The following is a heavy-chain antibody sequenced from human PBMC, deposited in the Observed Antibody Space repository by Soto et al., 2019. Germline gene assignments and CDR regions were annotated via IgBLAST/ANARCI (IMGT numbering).Heavy chain of an antibody. J-gene: IGHJ5*02. Sequence: SETLSLTCTVSGGSVSSGSYYWSWIRQPPGKGLEWIGYIYYSGSTNYNPSLKSRVTISVDTSKNHFSLKLSSVTAADTAVYYCARSGYCSSTNCYALLWFDPWGQGTLVTVS. CDR2: IYYSGST. CDR1: GGSVSSGSYY. V-gene: IGHV4-61*03. CDR3: ARSGYCSSTNCYALLWFDP. D-gene: IGHD2-2*01.